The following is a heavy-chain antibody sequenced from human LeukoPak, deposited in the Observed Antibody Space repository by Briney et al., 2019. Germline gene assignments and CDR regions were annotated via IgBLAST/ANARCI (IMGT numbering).Heavy chain of an antibody. CDR3: ARGPALYCTSSSCLDGVD. CDR1: GFTFSDYA. V-gene: IGHV3-21*01. D-gene: IGHD2-2*01. J-gene: IGHJ4*02. CDR2: ISSGGSYI. Sequence: GGSLRLSCAASGFTFSDYAMNWVRQVPGKGLEWVSSISSGGSYISYADSVKGRFTVSRDNAKDSLFLQMRSLRDEDTAVYYCARGPALYCTSSSCLDGVDWGQGTLVSVSS.